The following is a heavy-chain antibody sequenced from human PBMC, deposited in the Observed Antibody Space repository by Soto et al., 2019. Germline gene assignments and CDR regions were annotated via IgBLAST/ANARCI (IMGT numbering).Heavy chain of an antibody. V-gene: IGHV3-9*01. Sequence: PGGSLRLSCAASGFTFDDYAMHWVRQAPGKGLEWVSGISWNSGSIGYADSVKGRFTISRDNAKNSLYLQMNSLRAEDTALYYCAKGFGGWYLNPKKQYFQHWGQGTLVTVSS. CDR2: ISWNSGSI. CDR3: AKGFGGWYLNPKKQYFQH. CDR1: GFTFDDYA. J-gene: IGHJ1*01. D-gene: IGHD6-19*01.